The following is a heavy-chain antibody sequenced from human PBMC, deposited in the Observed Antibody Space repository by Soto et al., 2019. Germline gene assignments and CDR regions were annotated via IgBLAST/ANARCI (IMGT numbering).Heavy chain of an antibody. CDR2: VNNDGTDT. V-gene: IGHV3-74*03. CDR1: GFTFSNYW. J-gene: IGHJ6*02. Sequence: EVQLVESGGGLVQPGGSLRLSCAASGFTFSNYWMYWVRQAPGKGLVWVSRVNNDGTDTTHADSVKGRFTISRDNSENRLYLPLNSLRAEDTAVYYCARGGLQHALDVWGQGSTVTVSS. D-gene: IGHD6-13*01. CDR3: ARGGLQHALDV.